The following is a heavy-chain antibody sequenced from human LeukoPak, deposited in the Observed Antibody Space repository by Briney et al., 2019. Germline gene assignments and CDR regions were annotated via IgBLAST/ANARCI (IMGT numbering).Heavy chain of an antibody. CDR2: ISAYNGNT. CDR3: ARSRSRDCSSTSCYSYGLDY. J-gene: IGHJ4*02. D-gene: IGHD2-2*01. Sequence: ASVKVSCKASGYTFTSYGISWVRQAPGQGLEWVGWISAYNGNTNYAQKLQGRVTMTTDTSTSTAYMELRSLRSDDTAVYYCARSRSRDCSSTSCYSYGLDYWGQGTLVTVSS. CDR1: GYTFTSYG. V-gene: IGHV1-18*01.